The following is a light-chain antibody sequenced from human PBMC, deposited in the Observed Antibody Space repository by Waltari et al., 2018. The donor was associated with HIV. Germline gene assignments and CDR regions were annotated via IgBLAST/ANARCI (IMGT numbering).Light chain of an antibody. CDR1: RSNIGNNF. CDR2: RND. Sequence: QSVLTQPPSASGPPGQRVTISCSGSRSNIGNNFISWYQQFPGTAPKLLIYRNDQRPSGVPDRFSGSKSGTSASLAISGLRSEDEADYYCATWDDSLSGWVFGGGTKLTVL. CDR3: ATWDDSLSGWV. J-gene: IGLJ3*02. V-gene: IGLV1-47*01.